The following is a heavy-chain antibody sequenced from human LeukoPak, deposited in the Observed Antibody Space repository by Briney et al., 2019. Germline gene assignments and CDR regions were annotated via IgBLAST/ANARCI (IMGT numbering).Heavy chain of an antibody. J-gene: IGHJ4*02. CDR3: AKDERPLLGGGFDY. CDR1: GFTFSSYE. V-gene: IGHV3-23*01. Sequence: GGSLRLSCAASGFTFSSYEMNWVRQAPGKGLEWVSAISGSGGSTYYADSVKGRFTISRDNSKNTLYLQMNSLRAEDTAVYYCAKDERPLLGGGFDYWGQGTLVTVSS. D-gene: IGHD3-16*01. CDR2: ISGSGGST.